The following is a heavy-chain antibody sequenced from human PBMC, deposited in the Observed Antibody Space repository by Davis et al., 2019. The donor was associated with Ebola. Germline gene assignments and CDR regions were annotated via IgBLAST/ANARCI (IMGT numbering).Heavy chain of an antibody. J-gene: IGHJ5*02. CDR1: AFTFSDHY. D-gene: IGHD6-6*01. CDR2: ISSSGSTI. CDR3: ASSYSRSLGWFDP. Sequence: GGSLRLSCAASAFTFSDHYMSWIRQAPGKGLEWVSYISSSGSTIYYADSVKGRFTISRDNAKNSLYLQMNSLRAEDTAVYYCASSYSRSLGWFDPWGQGTLVTVSS. V-gene: IGHV3-11*01.